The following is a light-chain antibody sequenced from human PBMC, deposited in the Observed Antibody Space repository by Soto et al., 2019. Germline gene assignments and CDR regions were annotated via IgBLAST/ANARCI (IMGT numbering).Light chain of an antibody. CDR2: GAS. V-gene: IGKV3-15*01. Sequence: EIVMTPSPPTPSVSPGEGATPSCRASQSVSSKLAWYQQKPGQAPRLLIYGASTRATGIPARFSGSGSGTEFTLIISSLQSEDSAVYYCQQYNSWLWTFGQGTKVDIK. J-gene: IGKJ1*01. CDR3: QQYNSWLWT. CDR1: QSVSSK.